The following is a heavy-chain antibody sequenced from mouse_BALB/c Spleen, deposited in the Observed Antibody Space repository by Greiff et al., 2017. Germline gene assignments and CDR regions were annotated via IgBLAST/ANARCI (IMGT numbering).Heavy chain of an antibody. Sequence: VQLKESGGGLVKPGGSLKLSCAASGFTFSSYAMSWVRQSPEKRLEWVAEISSGGSYTYYPDTVTGRFTISRDNAKNTLYLEMSSLRSEDTAMYYCAREDYYGSSLYYYAMDYWGQGTSVTVSS. CDR2: ISSGGSYT. CDR1: GFTFSSYA. J-gene: IGHJ4*01. D-gene: IGHD1-1*01. CDR3: AREDYYGSSLYYYAMDY. V-gene: IGHV5-9-4*01.